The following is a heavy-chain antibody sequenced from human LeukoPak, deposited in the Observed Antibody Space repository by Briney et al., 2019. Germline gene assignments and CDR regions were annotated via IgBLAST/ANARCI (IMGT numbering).Heavy chain of an antibody. CDR1: GYSISSTYY. V-gene: IGHV4-38-2*02. CDR2: VHHSGST. Sequence: SETLSLTCTVSGYSISSTYYCGWIRQPPGKGLEWIGSVHHSGSTYYNPSLKSRVTISVDTSKSQFSMNLSSVTAADTAVYYCATCVRGTTDFDYWGQGTLVTVSS. J-gene: IGHJ4*02. D-gene: IGHD1-1*01. CDR3: ATCVRGTTDFDY.